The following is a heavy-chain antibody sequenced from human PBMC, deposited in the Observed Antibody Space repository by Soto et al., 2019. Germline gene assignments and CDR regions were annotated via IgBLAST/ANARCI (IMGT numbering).Heavy chain of an antibody. CDR2: IYHSGAT. CDR1: GDSISRDGSS. Sequence: QVQLQESGSGLVKPSQTLVLTCTVSGDSISRDGSSWSWLRQPPGKGLEWIGYIYHSGATYYNPSLKSRVTTSVDKSKNQFSLSLAAVTAAYTAVYYCAREMSYYFDSWGHGTLVTVSS. CDR3: AREMSYYFDS. J-gene: IGHJ4*01. V-gene: IGHV4-30-2*01.